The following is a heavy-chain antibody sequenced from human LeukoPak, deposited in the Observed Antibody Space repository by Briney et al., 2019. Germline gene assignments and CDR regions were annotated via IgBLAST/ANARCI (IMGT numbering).Heavy chain of an antibody. Sequence: GGPLRLSCAASGFTFSSYAMNWVRQAPGRGLEWVSYIGPSGTSIYYADSVKGRFTMSRDNAKNSLYLQMNSLRVEDTAVYYCVGTDSWGQGTLVTVSS. CDR2: IGPSGTSI. D-gene: IGHD1-1*01. CDR1: GFTFSSYA. CDR3: VGTDS. V-gene: IGHV3-48*03. J-gene: IGHJ4*02.